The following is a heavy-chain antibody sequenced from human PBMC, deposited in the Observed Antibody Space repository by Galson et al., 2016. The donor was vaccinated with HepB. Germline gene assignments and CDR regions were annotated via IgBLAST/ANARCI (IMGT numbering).Heavy chain of an antibody. Sequence: SLRLSCAASGFRFDNYGMHWVRQAPGKGLEWVAVISHDGSNKYYVDSVKGRFTISRDNSKNTLYLQMNSLRADDTAMYYCAGAFDYWGQGTLVIVSS. J-gene: IGHJ4*02. V-gene: IGHV3-30*03. CDR2: ISHDGSNK. CDR1: GFRFDNYG. CDR3: AGAFDY.